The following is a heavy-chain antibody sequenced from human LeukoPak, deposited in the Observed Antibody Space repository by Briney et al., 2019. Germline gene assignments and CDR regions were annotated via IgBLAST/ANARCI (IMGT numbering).Heavy chain of an antibody. CDR3: AKDRFTGAGVGFRGMDV. V-gene: IGHV3-30*18. D-gene: IGHD3-16*02. J-gene: IGHJ6*02. Sequence: PGGSLRFSCAASGFTFSSYGMHWVRQAPGKGLEWVAVISYDGSLKFHAVSVEGRFTISRDNSKNTLYLQMNSLRAEDTAVYYCAKDRFTGAGVGFRGMDVWGQGTTVTVSS. CDR1: GFTFSSYG. CDR2: ISYDGSLK.